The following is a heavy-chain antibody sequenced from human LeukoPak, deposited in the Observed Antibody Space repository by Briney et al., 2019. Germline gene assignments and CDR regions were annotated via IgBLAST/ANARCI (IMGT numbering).Heavy chain of an antibody. J-gene: IGHJ3*02. CDR2: TYYSGST. Sequence: SETLSLTCTVSGGSISSSSYYWGWIRQPPGKGLEWIGSTYYSGSTYYNPSLKSRVTISVDTSKNQFSLKLSSVTAADTAVYYCARHVDTVGAFDIWGQGTMVTVSS. CDR3: ARHVDTVGAFDI. CDR1: GGSISSSSYY. V-gene: IGHV4-39*01. D-gene: IGHD5-18*01.